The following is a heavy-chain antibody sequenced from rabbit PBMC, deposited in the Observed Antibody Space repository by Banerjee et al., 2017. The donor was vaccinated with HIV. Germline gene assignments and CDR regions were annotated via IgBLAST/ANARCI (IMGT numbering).Heavy chain of an antibody. CDR3: ARGVGDSYPYYGMDL. D-gene: IGHD7-1*01. Sequence: QEQLVESGGGLVQPEGSLTLTCKASGFDFSTYWMCWVRQAPGKGLELIACIYADSSGSSYYANWAKGRFIISKASSTTVTLQMTSLTAADTATHFCARGVGDSYPYYGMDLWGPGTLVTVS. J-gene: IGHJ6*01. CDR1: GFDFSTYW. CDR2: IYADSSGSS. V-gene: IGHV1S45*01.